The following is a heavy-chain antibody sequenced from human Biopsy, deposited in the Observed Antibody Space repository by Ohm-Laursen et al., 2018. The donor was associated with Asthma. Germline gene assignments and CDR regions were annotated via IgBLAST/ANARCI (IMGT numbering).Heavy chain of an antibody. V-gene: IGHV3-30*16. CDR3: VRDGTDDAFDI. J-gene: IGHJ3*02. D-gene: IGHD1-1*01. CDR2: ISKDASTQ. Sequence: SLRLSCTASGFSFSNFAIHWVRQAPGKGLEWVGVISKDASTQDYADPVKGRFTMARDNSKNTLDLQMNSLREEDTAVYYCVRDGTDDAFDIWGQGTVVSVSS. CDR1: GFSFSNFA.